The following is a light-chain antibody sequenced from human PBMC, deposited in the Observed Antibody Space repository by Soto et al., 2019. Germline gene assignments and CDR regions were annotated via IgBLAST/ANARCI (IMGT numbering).Light chain of an antibody. J-gene: IGKJ1*01. Sequence: EIVLTQSPGTLSLSPGERATLSCRASQSVSSSYLAWYQQKPGQAPRLLIYGASSRATGIPDRFSGSGSGTDFTLTISRLEPEDFAVYYCQHTHQTFGQGTKVEIK. CDR1: QSVSSSY. V-gene: IGKV3-20*01. CDR3: QHTHQT. CDR2: GAS.